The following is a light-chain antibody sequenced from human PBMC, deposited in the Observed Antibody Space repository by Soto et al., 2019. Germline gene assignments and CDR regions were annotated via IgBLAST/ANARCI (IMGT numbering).Light chain of an antibody. CDR1: SSDVGGYNY. Sequence: SVLTQAASVSASPGQSITISCTGTSSDVGGYNYVSWYQQHPGKAPKLMIYDVSNRPSGVSNRFSGSKSGNTASLTISGLQAEDEADYYCSSYTSSSTLYVFGTGTKVTVL. CDR2: DVS. J-gene: IGLJ1*01. CDR3: SSYTSSSTLYV. V-gene: IGLV2-14*01.